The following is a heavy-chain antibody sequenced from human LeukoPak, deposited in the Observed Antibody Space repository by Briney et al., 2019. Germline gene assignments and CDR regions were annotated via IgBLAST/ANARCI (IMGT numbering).Heavy chain of an antibody. J-gene: IGHJ4*02. CDR3: ASAGAVVNYDLWSGSEN. V-gene: IGHV4-31*03. Sequence: SQTLSLTCTVSGGSISSGGYYWSWIRQHPGKGLEWIGYIYYSGSTYYNPSLKSRVTISVDTSKNQFSLKLSSVTAADTAVYYCASAGAVVNYDLWSGSENWGQGTMVTVSS. D-gene: IGHD3-3*01. CDR1: GGSISSGGYY. CDR2: IYYSGST.